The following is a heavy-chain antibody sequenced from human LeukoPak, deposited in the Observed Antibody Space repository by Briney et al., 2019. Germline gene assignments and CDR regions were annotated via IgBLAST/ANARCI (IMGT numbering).Heavy chain of an antibody. D-gene: IGHD3-10*01. CDR1: GGSISSYY. V-gene: IGHV4-4*07. J-gene: IGHJ3*02. CDR3: ARYGSGSYLDPFDI. CDR2: IYTSGST. Sequence: SETLSLTCTVSGGSISSYYWSWIRQPAGKGLEWIGRIYTSGSTNYNPSLSSRVNMSIDTSKNQFSLKVISVTAADTAVYYCARYGSGSYLDPFDIWGQGTMVIVSS.